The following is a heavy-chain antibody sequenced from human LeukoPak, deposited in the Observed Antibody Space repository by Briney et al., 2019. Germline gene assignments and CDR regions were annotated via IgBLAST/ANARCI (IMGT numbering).Heavy chain of an antibody. CDR1: GYTFTSDY. J-gene: IGHJ4*02. Sequence: ASVKVSCKASGYTFTSDYMHWVRQAPGQGLEWMGIINPSGGNTEYEQKFQGRITMTRDTSTSTVYMELSSLRSEDTAVYYCATLGGQQLAYYFDYWGQGTLATVSS. V-gene: IGHV1-46*01. D-gene: IGHD3-16*01. CDR2: INPSGGNT. CDR3: ATLGGQQLAYYFDY.